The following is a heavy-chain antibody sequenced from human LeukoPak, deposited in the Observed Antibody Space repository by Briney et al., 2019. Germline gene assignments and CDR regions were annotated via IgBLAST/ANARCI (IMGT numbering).Heavy chain of an antibody. D-gene: IGHD1-20*01. CDR3: ARFYRKTYKWNDQPDY. J-gene: IGHJ4*02. V-gene: IGHV4-39*07. CDR1: GGSISSNSYY. CDR2: FYYSGST. Sequence: SETLSLTCSVSGGSISSNSYYWGWIRQPPGKGLEWSGSFYYSGSTYYKSSLKSRVTISLDMSKQQFSLRLRSVTAADTAVYYCARFYRKTYKWNDQPDYWGQGTLVTVSS.